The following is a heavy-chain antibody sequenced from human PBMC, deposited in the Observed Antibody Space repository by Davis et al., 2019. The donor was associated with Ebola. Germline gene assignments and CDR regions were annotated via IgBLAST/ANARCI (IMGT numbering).Heavy chain of an antibody. V-gene: IGHV3-53*05. CDR3: ARDPGLPNGMDV. CDR2: IYSGGDT. J-gene: IGHJ6*02. CDR1: GFTVSSDY. Sequence: GESLKISCAASGFTVSSDYMSWVRQAPGKGLEWVSVIYSGGDTYYADSAKGRFTISRDNSKNTLYLQMSSLRPEDTAAYYCARDPGLPNGMDVWGQGTTVTVSS.